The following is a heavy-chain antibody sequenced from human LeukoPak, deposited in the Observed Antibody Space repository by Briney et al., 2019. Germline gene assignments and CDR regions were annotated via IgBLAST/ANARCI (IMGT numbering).Heavy chain of an antibody. CDR2: ISYDGSSK. D-gene: IGHD3-22*01. CDR1: GFTFSSYG. CDR3: AKDSYYDSSGYYSVFDY. J-gene: IGHJ4*02. V-gene: IGHV3-30*18. Sequence: PGGSLRLSCAASGFTFSSYGMHWVRQAPGKGLEWVALISYDGSSKYYADSVKGRFTISRDNSKNTLYLQMNSLRAEDTAVYYCAKDSYYDSSGYYSVFDYWGQGTLVTVSS.